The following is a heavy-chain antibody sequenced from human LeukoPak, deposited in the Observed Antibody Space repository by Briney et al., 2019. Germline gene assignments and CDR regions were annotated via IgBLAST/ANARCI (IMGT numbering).Heavy chain of an antibody. J-gene: IGHJ4*02. CDR1: GFTFSSYD. CDR2: ISGGGGST. V-gene: IGHV3-23*01. Sequence: PGGSLSLSCAASGFTFSSYDMSWVRQAPGKGLEWVSAISGGGGSTYYADSVKGRFTISRDNSKNTLYLQMNSLRAEDTAVYYCAKVLWSGYFIGWGQGTLVTVSS. CDR3: AKVLWSGYFIG. D-gene: IGHD3-3*01.